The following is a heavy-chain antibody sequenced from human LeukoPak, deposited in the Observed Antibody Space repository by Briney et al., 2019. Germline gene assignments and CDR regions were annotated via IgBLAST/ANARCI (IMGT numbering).Heavy chain of an antibody. CDR1: GFIFSDYY. CDR3: ARSGASCYLGCGFDY. D-gene: IGHD2-15*01. Sequence: GGSLRLSCAASGFIFSDYYMNWIRQAPGKGLERVSYISNSGSNTYYADSVKGRFTISRDNAKNLLYLQMNSLSAEDTAVYYCARSGASCYLGCGFDYCGQGTLVTVSP. V-gene: IGHV3-11*04. CDR2: ISNSGSNT. J-gene: IGHJ4*02.